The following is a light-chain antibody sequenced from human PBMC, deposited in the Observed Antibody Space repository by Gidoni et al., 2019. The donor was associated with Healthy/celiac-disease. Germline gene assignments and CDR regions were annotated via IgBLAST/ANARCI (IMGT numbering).Light chain of an antibody. CDR3: SSYTSSSTPVYV. V-gene: IGLV2-14*03. Sequence: QSALTQPASVSGSPGQSLTISCTGTSSDVGGYNYVSWYQQHPGKAPKLMIYDVSNRPSGVSNRFSGSKSGNTASLTISGLQAEDEADYYCSSYTSSSTPVYVFGTGTKVTVL. CDR1: SSDVGGYNY. CDR2: DVS. J-gene: IGLJ1*01.